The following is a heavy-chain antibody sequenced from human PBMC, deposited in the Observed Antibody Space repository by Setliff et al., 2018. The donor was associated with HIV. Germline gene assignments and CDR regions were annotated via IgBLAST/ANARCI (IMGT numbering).Heavy chain of an antibody. J-gene: IGHJ4*02. D-gene: IGHD3-16*01. CDR3: TNWPEGAHDLFDY. Sequence: GGSLRLSCAASGFTFSSYAMHWVRQAPGKGLEWVAVISYDGSNKYYADSAKGRFIISRDNSKNTAYLQMSSLRDEDTATYYCTNWPEGAHDLFDYWGQGTLVTVSS. CDR1: GFTFSSYA. V-gene: IGHV3-30*07. CDR2: ISYDGSNK.